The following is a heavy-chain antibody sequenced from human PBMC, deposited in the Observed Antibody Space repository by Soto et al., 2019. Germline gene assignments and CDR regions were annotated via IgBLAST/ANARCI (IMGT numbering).Heavy chain of an antibody. J-gene: IGHJ4*02. CDR2: MSYDGIAK. CDR1: GFIFSNNC. V-gene: IGHV3-30*02. D-gene: IGHD3-10*02. CDR3: AIVRVADDLLDH. Sequence: GGSLRLSCEACGFIFSNNCIHWVRQAPGKGLEWVAFMSYDGIAKFLADSVKGRFTISRDNFKSTLFLHMSSLRAEDTAMYYCAIVRVADDLLDHLGLRTLVAVSS.